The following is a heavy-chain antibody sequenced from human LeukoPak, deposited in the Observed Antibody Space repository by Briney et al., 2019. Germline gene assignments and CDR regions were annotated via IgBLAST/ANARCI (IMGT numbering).Heavy chain of an antibody. CDR2: IYPGDSDT. Sequence: GESLNVSCQGSEYSTYWLAWVRQMPGKGPEWMGIIYPGDSDTRYSPSSEGQVTISADKSINTAFLQWSSLRASDTAMYYCVRGLSARISKKNTEFFQYWGQGTLVTVSS. V-gene: IGHV5-51*01. D-gene: IGHD1/OR15-1a*01. J-gene: IGHJ1*01. CDR1: EYSTYW. CDR3: VRGLSARISKKNTEFFQY.